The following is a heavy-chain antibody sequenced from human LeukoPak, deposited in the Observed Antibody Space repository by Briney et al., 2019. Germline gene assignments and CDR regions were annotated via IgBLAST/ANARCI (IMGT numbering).Heavy chain of an antibody. CDR1: AFTFSSYG. Sequence: TGGSLRLSYAPGAFTFSSYGMHWVRQAPGKGLEWVAFIRYDGSNKYYADSVKGRFTISRDNSKNTLYLQMNSLRAEDTAVYYCAKDRATIAAAGTGFDYWGQGTLVTVSS. CDR2: IRYDGSNK. V-gene: IGHV3-30*02. J-gene: IGHJ4*02. CDR3: AKDRATIAAAGTGFDY. D-gene: IGHD6-13*01.